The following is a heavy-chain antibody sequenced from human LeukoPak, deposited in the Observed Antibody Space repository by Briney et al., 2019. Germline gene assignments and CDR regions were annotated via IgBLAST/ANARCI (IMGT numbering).Heavy chain of an antibody. V-gene: IGHV5-51*04. J-gene: IGHJ6*02. CDR1: GYSFTSYW. Sequence: GESLNISCKGSGYSFTSYWIGWVRQMPGKGMEWMGIIYPGDSDTRSSPSFQGQVTISADKPISTASLQRSSLKASDTAMYYCARADQLRWFGDARRPYYYCMDDWGQGTMVTVSS. D-gene: IGHD3-10*01. CDR3: ARADQLRWFGDARRPYYYCMDD. CDR2: IYPGDSDT.